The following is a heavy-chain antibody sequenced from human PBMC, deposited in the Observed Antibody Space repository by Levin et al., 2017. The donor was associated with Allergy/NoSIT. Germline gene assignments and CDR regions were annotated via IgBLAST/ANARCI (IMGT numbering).Heavy chain of an antibody. CDR3: AKGGEMSGITAFDGMDV. J-gene: IGHJ6*02. V-gene: IGHV3-9*01. D-gene: IGHD3-3*01. CDR1: GFTFDDYA. Sequence: GGSLRLSCAASGFTFDDYAMYWVRQAPGKGLEWVSSISWNSGTIYYVDSVKGRFTISRDNGRNSLYLQMNSVRAEDTALYYCAKGGEMSGITAFDGMDVWGQGTTVTVSS. CDR2: ISWNSGTI.